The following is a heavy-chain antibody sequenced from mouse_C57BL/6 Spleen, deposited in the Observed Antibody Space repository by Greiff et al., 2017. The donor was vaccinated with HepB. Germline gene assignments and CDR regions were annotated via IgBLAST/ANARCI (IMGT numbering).Heavy chain of an antibody. CDR3: ARRDYDDAWFAD. CDR2: ISGGGGNT. J-gene: IGHJ3*01. V-gene: IGHV5-9*01. D-gene: IGHD2-4*01. Sequence: EVQRVESGGGLVKPGGSLKLSCAASGFTFSSYTMSWVRQTPEKRLEWVATISGGGGNTYYPDSVKGRVTISRDNAKNTLYLQMSSLRSEDSALYYCARRDYDDAWFADWGQGTLVTVSA. CDR1: GFTFSSYT.